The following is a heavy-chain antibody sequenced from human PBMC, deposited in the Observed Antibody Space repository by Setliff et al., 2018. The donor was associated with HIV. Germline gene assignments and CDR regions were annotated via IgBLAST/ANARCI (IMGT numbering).Heavy chain of an antibody. J-gene: IGHJ4*02. Sequence: KTGGSLRLSCEVSGFTFSSYIMNWVRQAPGKGLEWVSSISRTSSYIYYVDSVKGRFTISRDNSENTLYLQMNGLRSEDTAVYYCARVTSDSSGYYWGYYFDYWGQGTRVTVSS. D-gene: IGHD3-22*01. CDR1: GFTFSSYI. CDR3: ARVTSDSSGYYWGYYFDY. CDR2: ISRTSSYI. V-gene: IGHV3-21*01.